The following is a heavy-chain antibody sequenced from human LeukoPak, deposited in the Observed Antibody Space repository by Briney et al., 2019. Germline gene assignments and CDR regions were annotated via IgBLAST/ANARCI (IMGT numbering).Heavy chain of an antibody. Sequence: GESLKISCKGSGYSFISYWIGWVRQMPGKGLEWMGIIYPGDSDTRYSPSFQGQVTIPADKSISTAYLQWSSLKASDTAMYYCARSPLRDYDILTGYYKDAFDIWGQGTMVTVSS. J-gene: IGHJ3*02. CDR1: GYSFISYW. V-gene: IGHV5-51*01. D-gene: IGHD3-9*01. CDR3: ARSPLRDYDILTGYYKDAFDI. CDR2: IYPGDSDT.